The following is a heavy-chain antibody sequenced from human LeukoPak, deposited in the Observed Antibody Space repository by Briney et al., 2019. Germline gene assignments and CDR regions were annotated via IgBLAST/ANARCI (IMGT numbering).Heavy chain of an antibody. V-gene: IGHV4-39*01. D-gene: IGHD3-16*02. CDR2: LYYSGSA. Sequence: SETLSLTCTVSGGSISSNNYYWGWIRQPPGKGLEWIGSLYYSGSACYNPSLKSRVTISVDASKNQFSLKLSSVTAADTGVYYCARTYDYIWGSFRSHSFDSWGQGTLVTVSS. CDR3: ARTYDYIWGSFRSHSFDS. CDR1: GGSISSNNYY. J-gene: IGHJ4*02.